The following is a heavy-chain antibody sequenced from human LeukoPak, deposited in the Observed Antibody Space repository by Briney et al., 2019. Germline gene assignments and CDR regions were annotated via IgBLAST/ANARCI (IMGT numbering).Heavy chain of an antibody. Sequence: GGSLRLSCAASTFTFSNYWMNWVRQAPGKGLEWVATIKHDGSEKHYVDSVEGRFTISRDNAVNSLYLRMNSLRAEDTAVYYCARDRGLSGYDLCDYWGQGTLVTVSS. J-gene: IGHJ4*02. CDR1: TFTFSNYW. CDR2: IKHDGSEK. V-gene: IGHV3-7*01. CDR3: ARDRGLSGYDLCDY. D-gene: IGHD5-12*01.